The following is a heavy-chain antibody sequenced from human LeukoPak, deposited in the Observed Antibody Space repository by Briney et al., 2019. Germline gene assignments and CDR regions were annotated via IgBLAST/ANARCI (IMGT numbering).Heavy chain of an antibody. CDR2: MNPNSGNT. J-gene: IGHJ6*03. CDR3: ARGPRSSWYTYYYYYMDV. CDR1: GYTFTSYD. D-gene: IGHD6-13*01. V-gene: IGHV1-8*01. Sequence: GASVKVSCKASGYTFTSYDINWVRQATGQGLEWMGWMNPNSGNTGYAQKFQGRVTMTRNTSISTAYMELSSLRSEDTAVYYCARGPRSSWYTYYYYYMDVWGKGTTVTISS.